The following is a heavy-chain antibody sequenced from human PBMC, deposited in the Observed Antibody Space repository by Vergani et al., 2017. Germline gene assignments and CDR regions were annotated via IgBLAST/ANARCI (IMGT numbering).Heavy chain of an antibody. Sequence: QVQLVQSGAEVKKPGDSVKVSCKASGYTFTGYYMPWVRQAPGQGLEWMGWINPNSGGTNYAQKFQGRVTMTRDTSISTAYMELSRLRSDDTAVYYCARENCSSTSCYFDYWGQGTLVTVSS. D-gene: IGHD2-2*01. CDR3: ARENCSSTSCYFDY. V-gene: IGHV1-2*02. J-gene: IGHJ4*02. CDR1: GYTFTGYY. CDR2: INPNSGGT.